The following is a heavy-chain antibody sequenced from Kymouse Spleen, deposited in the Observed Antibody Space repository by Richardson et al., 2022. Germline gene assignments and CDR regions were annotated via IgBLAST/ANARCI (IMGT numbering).Heavy chain of an antibody. CDR1: GFTFSSYG. CDR3: ARDPAAYDILTGYFDY. CDR2: IWYDGSNK. J-gene: IGHJ4*02. Sequence: QVQLVESGGGVVQPGRSLRLSCAASGFTFSSYGMHWVRQAPGKGLEWVAVIWYDGSNKYYADSVKGRFTISRDNSKNTLYLQMNSLRAEDTAVYYCARDPAAYDILTGYFDYWGQGTLVTVSS. D-gene: IGHD3-9*01. V-gene: IGHV3-33*01.